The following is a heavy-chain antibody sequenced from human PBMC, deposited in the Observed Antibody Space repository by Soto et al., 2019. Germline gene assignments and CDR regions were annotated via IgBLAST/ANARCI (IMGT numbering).Heavy chain of an antibody. CDR2: ISGSGGST. D-gene: IGHD6-13*01. CDR3: AKDVLTGAAAGTAWFDP. Sequence: GGPLRLSCAASGFTFSSYAMSWVRQAPGKGLEWVSAISGSGGSTYYADSVKGRFTISRDNSKNTLYLQMNSLRAEDTAVYYCAKDVLTGAAAGTAWFDPWGQGTLVTVSS. J-gene: IGHJ5*02. CDR1: GFTFSSYA. V-gene: IGHV3-23*01.